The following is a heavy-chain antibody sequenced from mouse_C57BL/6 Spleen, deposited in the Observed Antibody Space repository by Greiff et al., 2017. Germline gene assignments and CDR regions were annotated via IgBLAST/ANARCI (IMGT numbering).Heavy chain of an antibody. V-gene: IGHV5-17*01. Sequence: EVQVVESGGGLVKPGGSLKLSCAASGFTFSDYGMHWVRQAPEKGLEWVAYISSGSSTIYYADTVKGRFTISRDNAKNTLFLQMTSLRSEDTTMYYCARCYDYNPYYFDYWGQGTTLTVSS. CDR1: GFTFSDYG. CDR2: ISSGSSTI. J-gene: IGHJ2*01. D-gene: IGHD2-4*01. CDR3: ARCYDYNPYYFDY.